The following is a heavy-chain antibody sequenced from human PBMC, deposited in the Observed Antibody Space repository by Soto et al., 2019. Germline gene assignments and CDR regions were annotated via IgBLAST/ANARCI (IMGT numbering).Heavy chain of an antibody. D-gene: IGHD2-15*01. CDR3: AGVVVVATTSEFSFTY. J-gene: IGHJ4*02. CDR1: GYSFTSYW. Sequence: GESLKISCKGSGYSFTSYWIGWVRQMPGKGLEWMGIIYPGDFDTRYSRSFQGQVTIPADKSISTAYLQWSSLKASESAMYYCAGVVVVATTSEFSFTYWARGTWLTASS. V-gene: IGHV5-51*01. CDR2: IYPGDFDT.